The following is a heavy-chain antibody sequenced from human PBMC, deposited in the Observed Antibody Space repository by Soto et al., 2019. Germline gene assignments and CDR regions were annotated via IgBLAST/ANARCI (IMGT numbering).Heavy chain of an antibody. CDR1: GGSISSYY. CDR2: IYYSGST. V-gene: IGHV4-59*01. CDR3: AREGGYCSGGSCYSSWFDP. D-gene: IGHD2-15*01. Sequence: SETLSLTCTVSGGSISSYYWSWIRQPPGKGLEGIGYIYYSGSTNYNPSLKSRVTISVDTSKHQFSLKLSSVTAADTAVYYCAREGGYCSGGSCYSSWFDPWGQGTLVTVSS. J-gene: IGHJ5*02.